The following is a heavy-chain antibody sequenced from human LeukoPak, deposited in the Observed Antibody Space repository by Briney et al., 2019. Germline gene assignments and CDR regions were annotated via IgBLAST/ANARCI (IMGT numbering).Heavy chain of an antibody. CDR3: VNYYDSSGYSFWY. CDR1: GFTFSNYA. J-gene: IGHJ4*02. CDR2: ISSNGGST. V-gene: IGHV3-64D*06. Sequence: GGSLRLSCSASGFTFSNYAMHWVRQAPGKGLEYVSAISSNGGSTYYADSVKGRFTISRDNSKNTLYLQMSSLRAEDTAVYYCVNYYDSSGYSFWYWGQGTLVTVSS. D-gene: IGHD3-22*01.